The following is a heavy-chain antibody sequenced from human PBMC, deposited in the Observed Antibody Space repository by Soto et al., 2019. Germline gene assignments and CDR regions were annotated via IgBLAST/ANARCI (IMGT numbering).Heavy chain of an antibody. CDR2: ISGYNGNT. CDR3: AREGQAPYYYYGMDV. J-gene: IGHJ6*02. CDR1: GYPFPNNG. Sequence: QVQVVQSGEEVKKPGASVKVSGKASGYPFPNNGFSWVRQALGQGLEWMGWISGYNGNTKYAEKFQGRVTMTTDTSTSTAHMELRSLRSDDTAVYYCAREGQAPYYYYGMDVWGQGTAVTVSS. V-gene: IGHV1-18*01.